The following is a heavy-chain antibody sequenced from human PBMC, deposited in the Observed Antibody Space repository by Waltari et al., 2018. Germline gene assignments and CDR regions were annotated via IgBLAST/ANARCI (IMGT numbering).Heavy chain of an antibody. D-gene: IGHD5-18*01. CDR3: ARGKRYSYGSGWFDY. V-gene: IGHV4-34*01. Sequence: QVQLQQWGAGLLKPSETLSLTCAVYGGSFSGYYWNLIRQPPGKGLEWIGEINHSGSTNYNPSLKSRVTISVDTSKNQFSLKLSSVTAADTAVYYCARGKRYSYGSGWFDYWGQGTLVTVSS. J-gene: IGHJ4*02. CDR2: INHSGST. CDR1: GGSFSGYY.